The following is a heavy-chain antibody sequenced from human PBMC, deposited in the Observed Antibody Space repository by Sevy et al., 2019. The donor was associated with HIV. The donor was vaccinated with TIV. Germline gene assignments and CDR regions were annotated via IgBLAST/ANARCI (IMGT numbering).Heavy chain of an antibody. CDR3: ARAIVGATAYYYYGMDV. Sequence: ASVKVSCKASGGTFSSYAISWVRQAPGQGLEWMGGIIPIFGTANYAQKFQGRVTITADESTSTAYMELSSLRSEDTAEYYCARAIVGATAYYYYGMDVWGQGTTVTVSS. CDR1: GGTFSSYA. CDR2: IIPIFGTA. D-gene: IGHD1-26*01. J-gene: IGHJ6*02. V-gene: IGHV1-69*13.